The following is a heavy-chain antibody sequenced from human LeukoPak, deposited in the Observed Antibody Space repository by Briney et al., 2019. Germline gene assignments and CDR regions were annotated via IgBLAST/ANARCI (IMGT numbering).Heavy chain of an antibody. J-gene: IGHJ4*02. Sequence: GGSLRLSCAASGFTFSSYTMNWVRQAPGKGLEWVSSVGPGGSFIDYADSLKGRFTISRDNAKNSLYLQMSSLRVEDTAVYFCARGHDTIYGVLYPLAYWGQGTLVTVSS. CDR3: ARGHDTIYGVLYPLAY. D-gene: IGHD3-3*01. V-gene: IGHV3-21*01. CDR1: GFTFSSYT. CDR2: VGPGGSFI.